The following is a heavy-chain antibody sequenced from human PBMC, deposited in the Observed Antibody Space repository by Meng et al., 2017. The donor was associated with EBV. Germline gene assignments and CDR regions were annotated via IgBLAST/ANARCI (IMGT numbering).Heavy chain of an antibody. J-gene: IGHJ4*02. Sequence: HVRLVQAGAGVKKPGYSVKASCQTSGGTFRSDAISWVRQAPGEGLEWMGGLIPMSDAPHYAQKFQGRVTITADESTSTHYMDLSGLRSEDTAVYYCASESGRGFTPDYWGQGTLVTVSS. CDR2: LIPMSDAP. CDR1: GGTFRSDA. D-gene: IGHD3-10*01. CDR3: ASESGRGFTPDY. V-gene: IGHV1-69*01.